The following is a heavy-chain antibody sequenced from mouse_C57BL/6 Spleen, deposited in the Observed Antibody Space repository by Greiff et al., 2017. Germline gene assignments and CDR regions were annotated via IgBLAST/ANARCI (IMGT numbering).Heavy chain of an antibody. V-gene: IGHV1-4*01. Sequence: VQLQQSGAELARPGASVKMSCKASGYTFTRYTMHWVKQGPEQGLEWIGYINPSSGYTKYNQKFTDKATLTADKSSSTAYMQLSSLTSEDSAVYYCERGMVTAPYYFDYWGQGTTLTVSS. CDR1: GYTFTRYT. CDR3: ERGMVTAPYYFDY. J-gene: IGHJ2*01. D-gene: IGHD2-2*01. CDR2: INPSSGYT.